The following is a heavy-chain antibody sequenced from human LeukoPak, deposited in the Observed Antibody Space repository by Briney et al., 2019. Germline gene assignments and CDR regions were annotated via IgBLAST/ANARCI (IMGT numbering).Heavy chain of an antibody. CDR1: GFTFTTYS. J-gene: IGHJ1*01. D-gene: IGHD4-17*01. CDR2: ISSSSNYI. Sequence: GGSLRLSCAASGFTFTTYSMNWVRQAPRKGLEWVSSISSSSNYIYYADSVKGRFSISRDDAKNSLFLQMNGLRAEDTAVYYCARDMTTATTCYLQHWGQGTLVTVSS. V-gene: IGHV3-21*01. CDR3: ARDMTTATTCYLQH.